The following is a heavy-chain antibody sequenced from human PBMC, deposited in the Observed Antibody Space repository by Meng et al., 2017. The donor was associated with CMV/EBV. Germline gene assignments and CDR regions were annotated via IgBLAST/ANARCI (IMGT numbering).Heavy chain of an antibody. CDR2: IIPILGIA. CDR1: GGTFSSYA. Sequence: SVKVSCKASGGTFSSYAISWVRQAPGQGLEWMGGIIPILGIANYAQKFQGRVTITADKSTSTAYMELSSLRSEDTAVYYCAKSLPRTTYCSSTSCYPPYYCYGMDVWGQGTTVTVSS. CDR3: AKSLPRTTYCSSTSCYPPYYCYGMDV. J-gene: IGHJ6*02. D-gene: IGHD2-2*01. V-gene: IGHV1-69*10.